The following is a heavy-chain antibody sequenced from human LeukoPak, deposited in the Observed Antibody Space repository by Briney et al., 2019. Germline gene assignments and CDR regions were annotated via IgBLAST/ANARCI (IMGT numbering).Heavy chain of an antibody. J-gene: IGHJ6*02. CDR2: ISLDGSKS. CDR1: GCTFSVYG. V-gene: IGHV3-30*18. CDR3: AKSDSEPFYYYALDV. Sequence: PGRSLRLSCAASGCTFSVYGMYWVRQAPGKGLEWVAFISLDGSKSYYADSVKGRFTISRDNSKNTLHLQMNSLRAEDTAVYYCAKSDSEPFYYYALDVWGQGTTVTVSS. D-gene: IGHD1-14*01.